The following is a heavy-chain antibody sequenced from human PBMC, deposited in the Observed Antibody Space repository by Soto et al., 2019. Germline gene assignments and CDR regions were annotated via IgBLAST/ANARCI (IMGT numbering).Heavy chain of an antibody. J-gene: IGHJ5*02. D-gene: IGHD3-10*01. Sequence: ASVKVSCKASGYTFTSYGISWVRQAPGQGLEWMGWISAYNGNTNYAQKLQGRVTMTTDTSTSTAYMELRSLGSDDTAVYYCARDSGAPGGVYGSGSYGWFDPWGQGTLVTVSS. CDR3: ARDSGAPGGVYGSGSYGWFDP. CDR1: GYTFTSYG. V-gene: IGHV1-18*01. CDR2: ISAYNGNT.